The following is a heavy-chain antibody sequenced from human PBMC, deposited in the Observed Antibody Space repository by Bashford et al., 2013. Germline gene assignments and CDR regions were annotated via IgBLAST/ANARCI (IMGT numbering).Heavy chain of an antibody. V-gene: IGHV4-39*01. J-gene: IGHJ4*02. D-gene: IGHD6-13*01. CDR2: IYYSGST. CDR3: ARHSSSWPFDY. Sequence: WIRQPPGKGLEWIGSIYYSGSTYYNPSLKSRVTISVDTSKNQFSLKLSSVTAADTAVYYCARHSSSWPFDYWGQGNPGHRLL.